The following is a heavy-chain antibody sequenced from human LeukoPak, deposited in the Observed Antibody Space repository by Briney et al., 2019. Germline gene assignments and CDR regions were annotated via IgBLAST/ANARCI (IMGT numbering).Heavy chain of an antibody. D-gene: IGHD1-26*01. CDR3: AKLWYSGSYDFDY. V-gene: IGHV3-30*18. CDR2: ILYDGSNK. Sequence: GRSLRLSCAASGFTFSSYGMHWVRQAPGKGLEWVAVILYDGSNKYYADSVKGRFTISRDNSKNTLYLQMNSLRAEDTAVYYCAKLWYSGSYDFDYWGQGTLVTVSS. CDR1: GFTFSSYG. J-gene: IGHJ4*02.